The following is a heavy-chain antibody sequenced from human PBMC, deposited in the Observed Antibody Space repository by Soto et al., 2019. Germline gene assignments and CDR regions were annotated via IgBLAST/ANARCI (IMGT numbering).Heavy chain of an antibody. Sequence: QGQAPGFGPRLGKPFEALVPTCTVSGGSINRYHWGLIRPAPGKGLEWIGYIYYSGSTNYNPPLKSRVTISVDTSKNQFSLKLSSVTAADTAVYYCARVVPAASVYFDYWGQGTLVTVSS. CDR1: GGSINRYH. J-gene: IGHJ4*02. CDR2: IYYSGST. V-gene: IGHV4-59*08. CDR3: ARVVPAASVYFDY. D-gene: IGHD2-2*01.